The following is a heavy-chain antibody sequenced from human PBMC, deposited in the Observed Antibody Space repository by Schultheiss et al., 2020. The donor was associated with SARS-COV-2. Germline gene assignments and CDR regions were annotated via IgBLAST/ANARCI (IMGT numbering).Heavy chain of an antibody. Sequence: SQTLSLTCTVSGGSISSYYWGWIRQPPGKGLEWIGYIYYSGSTYYNPSLKSRVTISVDTSKNQFSLKLSSVTVADTAVYYCARHRGCSSTSCPRGGWFDPWGQGTLVTVSS. CDR2: IYYSGST. V-gene: IGHV4-59*08. J-gene: IGHJ5*02. CDR1: GGSISSYY. D-gene: IGHD2-2*01. CDR3: ARHRGCSSTSCPRGGWFDP.